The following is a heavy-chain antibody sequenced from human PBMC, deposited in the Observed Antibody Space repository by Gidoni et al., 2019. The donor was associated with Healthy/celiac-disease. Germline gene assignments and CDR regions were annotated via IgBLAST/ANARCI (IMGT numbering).Heavy chain of an antibody. J-gene: IGHJ1*01. Sequence: QVQLQQWGAGLLQPSETLSLTCAVYGGSFCGYYWSWIRQPPGKGLEWIGEINHSGSTNYNPSLKSRVTISVDTSKNQFSLKLSSVTAADTAVYYCARSRGGDYHREYFQHWGQGTLVTVSS. CDR3: ARSRGGDYHREYFQH. V-gene: IGHV4-34*01. D-gene: IGHD4-17*01. CDR1: GGSFCGYY. CDR2: INHSGST.